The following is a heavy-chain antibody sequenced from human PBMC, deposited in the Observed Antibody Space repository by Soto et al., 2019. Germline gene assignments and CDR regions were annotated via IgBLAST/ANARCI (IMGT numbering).Heavy chain of an antibody. CDR1: LFMFSVYT. CDR3: ARSYYYDGTAYYYEY. V-gene: IGHV3-48*02. CDR2: INSDSSTI. J-gene: IGHJ4*02. Sequence: VGPLRLSCSWSLFMFSVYTMNWVRQAPWKGLEFVSSINSDSSTIYHADSVKGRFTISRDNAKNSLDLQMNSLRDEDTAVYYCARSYYYDGTAYYYEYWGQGALVTVSS. D-gene: IGHD3-22*01.